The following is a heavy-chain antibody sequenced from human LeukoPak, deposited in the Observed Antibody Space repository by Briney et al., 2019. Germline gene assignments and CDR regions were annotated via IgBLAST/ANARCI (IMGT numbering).Heavy chain of an antibody. Sequence: GGSLRLSCAASGFTFSSYAMSWVRQAPGKGLEWVSAISGSSDSTYYADSVKGRFTISRDNSKNTLYLQMNSLRAEDTAVYYCARASYDFWSGYYPPRAFDIWGQGTMVTVSS. CDR1: GFTFSSYA. CDR3: ARASYDFWSGYYPPRAFDI. V-gene: IGHV3-23*01. D-gene: IGHD3-3*01. J-gene: IGHJ3*02. CDR2: ISGSSDST.